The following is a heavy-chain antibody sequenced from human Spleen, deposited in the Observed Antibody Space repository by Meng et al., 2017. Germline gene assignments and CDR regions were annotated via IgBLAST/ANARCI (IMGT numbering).Heavy chain of an antibody. D-gene: IGHD3-10*01. J-gene: IGHJ6*02. Sequence: GESLKISCAASGFTFSRYAMTWVRQAPGKGLEWVSGISGSGGSTYNADSGKGRFTISRDNSKNMVFLQMNGLRAEDTAVYYCAKRGSFDSGNYYGMDVWGQGTTVTVSS. V-gene: IGHV3-23*01. CDR3: AKRGSFDSGNYYGMDV. CDR1: GFTFSRYA. CDR2: ISGSGGST.